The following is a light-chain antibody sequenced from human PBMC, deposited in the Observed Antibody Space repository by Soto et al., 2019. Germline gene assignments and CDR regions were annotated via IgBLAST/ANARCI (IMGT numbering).Light chain of an antibody. V-gene: IGLV3-21*04. Sequence: SYELTQPPSVSVAPGQTARITCGGNNIGSKSVHWYQQRSGQAPVLVIKFNADRPSGIPERLSGSNSGNTATLTINRVEAGDEADYYCQVWDSSSDPYLVFGGGTKLTVL. CDR3: QVWDSSSDPYLV. J-gene: IGLJ3*02. CDR1: NIGSKS. CDR2: FNA.